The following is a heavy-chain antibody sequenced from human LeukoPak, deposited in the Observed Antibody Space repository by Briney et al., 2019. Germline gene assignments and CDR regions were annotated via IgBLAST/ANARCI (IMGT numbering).Heavy chain of an antibody. J-gene: IGHJ3*02. Sequence: PGGSLRLSCAASGFTFSTYSMNWVRRAPGKGLEWVSSITPSGSYIYYATSVKGRFTISRDNAKNSLYLQMDSLRAEDTAVYYCARDFSSGSIWGQGTMVTVSS. CDR1: GFTFSTYS. CDR2: ITPSGSYI. V-gene: IGHV3-21*01. CDR3: ARDFSSGSI. D-gene: IGHD6-25*01.